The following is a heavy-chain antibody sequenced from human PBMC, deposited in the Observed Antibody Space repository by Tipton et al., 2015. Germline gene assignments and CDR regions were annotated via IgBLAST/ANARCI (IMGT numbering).Heavy chain of an antibody. V-gene: IGHV4-39*01. CDR1: GGSISSSSYY. CDR2: IYYSGST. J-gene: IGHJ3*02. Sequence: TLSLTCTVSGGSISSSSYYWGWIRQPPGKGLEWIGSIYYSGSTYYNPSLKSRVTISVDTSKNQFSLKVRSVTAADTAIYYCARIITLVRGRTLDIWGQGTMVTVSS. D-gene: IGHD3-10*01. CDR3: ARIITLVRGRTLDI.